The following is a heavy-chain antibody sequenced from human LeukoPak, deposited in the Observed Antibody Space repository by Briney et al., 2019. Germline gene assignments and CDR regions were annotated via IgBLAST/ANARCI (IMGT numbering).Heavy chain of an antibody. Sequence: EPGASLRLSCAASGFTFSSYAMSWVRQAPGKGLEWVSAISGSGGSTYYADSVRGRFTISRDNSKNTLYLQMNSLRAEDTAVYYCAKEAWEPWYFDYWGQGTLVTVSS. V-gene: IGHV3-23*01. D-gene: IGHD1-26*01. CDR3: AKEAWEPWYFDY. CDR1: GFTFSSYA. CDR2: ISGSGGST. J-gene: IGHJ4*02.